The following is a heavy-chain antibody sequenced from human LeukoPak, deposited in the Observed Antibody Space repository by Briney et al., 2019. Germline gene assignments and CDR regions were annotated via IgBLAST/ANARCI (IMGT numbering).Heavy chain of an antibody. CDR2: XXXXSSYI. D-gene: IGHD3-9*01. J-gene: IGHJ4*02. V-gene: IGHV3-21*01. CDR3: ARGEDYDILTGYSPIGYFDY. CDR1: GFXXGSYX. Sequence: SCXXXGFXXGSYXMNXVRQAXGKGLEWXXXXXXXSSYIYYADSVKGRFTISRDNAKNSLYLQMNSLRAEDTAVYYCARGEDYDILTGYSPIGYFDYWGQGTLVTVSS.